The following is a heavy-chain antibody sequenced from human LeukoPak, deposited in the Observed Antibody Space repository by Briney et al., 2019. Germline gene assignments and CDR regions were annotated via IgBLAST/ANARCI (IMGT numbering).Heavy chain of an antibody. V-gene: IGHV1-18*01. Sequence: VASVKVSCKASGYSFSSYSISWVRQAPGQGLEWMGWISAYSGNTNYAHKLQGRVTMTTDTSTSTAYMELRSLRSDDTAVYYCASLKNSYDSSGYLVTDAFDIWGQGTMVTVSS. J-gene: IGHJ3*02. D-gene: IGHD3-22*01. CDR1: GYSFSSYS. CDR2: ISAYSGNT. CDR3: ASLKNSYDSSGYLVTDAFDI.